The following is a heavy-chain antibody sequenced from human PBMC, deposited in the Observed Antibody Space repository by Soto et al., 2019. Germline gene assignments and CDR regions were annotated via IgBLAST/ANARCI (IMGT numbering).Heavy chain of an antibody. V-gene: IGHV2-26*01. CDR3: ARTYCSSTSCPGDYYYGMDV. Sequence: SGPTLVNPTETLTLTCTVSGFSLSNARMGVSWIRRPPGKALEWLAHIFSNDEKSYSTSLKSMLTISKDTSKSQVVLTMTNIGPVDTATYYCARTYCSSTSCPGDYYYGMDVWGQGTTVTVSS. CDR1: GFSLSNARMG. D-gene: IGHD2-2*01. J-gene: IGHJ6*02. CDR2: IFSNDEK.